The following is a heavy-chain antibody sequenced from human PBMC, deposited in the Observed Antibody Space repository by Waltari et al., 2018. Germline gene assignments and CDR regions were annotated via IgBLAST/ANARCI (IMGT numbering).Heavy chain of an antibody. CDR1: GDHVPTNRAP. D-gene: IGHD3-3*01. J-gene: IGHJ4*02. V-gene: IGHV6-1*01. Sequence: QVQLQQSGPGLVKPPQTLSLTCAISGDHVPTNRAPWNWLRKSPSRGLEWLGRTYYKSKWYNDYAVSVQSRITINPDTAKNQFSLQLNSVTPEDTAVYYCARQSLHRDFWIGYYSGMLDYWGRGTLVTVSS. CDR3: ARQSLHRDFWIGYYSGMLDY. CDR2: TYYKSKWYN.